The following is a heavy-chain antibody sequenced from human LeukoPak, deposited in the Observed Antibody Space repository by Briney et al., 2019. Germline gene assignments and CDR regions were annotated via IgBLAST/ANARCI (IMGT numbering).Heavy chain of an antibody. V-gene: IGHV3-43*01. Sequence: GGSLRLSCAASGFAFDDYTMHWVRQAPGKGLEWVSLISWDGGSTYYADSVKGRFTISRDNSKNSLYLQMNSLRTEDTALYYCARHWGSSGYYGTDGTSDSASYWYFDLWGRGTLVTVSS. D-gene: IGHD3-22*01. J-gene: IGHJ2*01. CDR2: ISWDGGST. CDR1: GFAFDDYT. CDR3: ARHWGSSGYYGTDGTSDSASYWYFDL.